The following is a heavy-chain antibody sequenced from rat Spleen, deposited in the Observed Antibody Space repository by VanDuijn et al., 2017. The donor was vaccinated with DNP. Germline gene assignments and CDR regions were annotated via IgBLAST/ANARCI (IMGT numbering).Heavy chain of an antibody. CDR2: ISHDGSYT. CDR1: GFSFSDYN. CDR3: ASWAPIAPISTANY. V-gene: IGHV5-7*01. D-gene: IGHD1-2*01. J-gene: IGHJ2*01. Sequence: EVQLVESGGGLVQPGRSLKLSCAASGFSFSDYNMVWVRQAPRKGLEWVTTISHDGSYTYYRDSVKGRFTISRDNAKGTLYLQMNSLRSEDTATYYCASWAPIAPISTANYWGQGVMVTVSS.